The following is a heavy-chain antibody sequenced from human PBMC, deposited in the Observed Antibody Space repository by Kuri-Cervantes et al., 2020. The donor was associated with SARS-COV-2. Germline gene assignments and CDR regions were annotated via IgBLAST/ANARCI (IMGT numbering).Heavy chain of an antibody. J-gene: IGHJ4*01. Sequence: ESLKISCTVSGGSISSYYWGWFRQSPGKRLQWIGNVYYSGRTYYDPSLKSRVTISVDTSRNQFSLRLSSLTAADTAVYYCAKSGLGVSYYFDSWGHGTLVTVSS. V-gene: IGHV4-59*04. CDR1: GGSISSYY. CDR3: AKSGLGVSYYFDS. D-gene: IGHD5/OR15-5a*01. CDR2: VYYSGRT.